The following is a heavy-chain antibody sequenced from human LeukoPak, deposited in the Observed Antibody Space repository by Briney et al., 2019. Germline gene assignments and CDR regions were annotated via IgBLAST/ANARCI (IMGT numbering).Heavy chain of an antibody. CDR1: GGSISNYY. J-gene: IGHJ5*02. Sequence: SETLSLTCTVSGGSISNYYWSWIRQPPGKGLEWIGYIYYSGSTNYNPSLKSRVTISVDTSKNQFSLKLSSVTAADTAVYYCARDRVHNPSGWWFDPWGQGTLVTVSS. D-gene: IGHD1-14*01. V-gene: IGHV4-59*01. CDR2: IYYSGST. CDR3: ARDRVHNPSGWWFDP.